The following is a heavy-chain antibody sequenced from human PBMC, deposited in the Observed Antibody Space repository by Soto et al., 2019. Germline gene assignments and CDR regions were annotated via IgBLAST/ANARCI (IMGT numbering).Heavy chain of an antibody. CDR3: AIRRRPETVGLFAP. V-gene: IGHV2-5*01. CDR1: GFSLSTSGVG. Sequence: SVPTLVNPTQTLTLTCTFSGFSLSTSGVGVGWIRQPPGKALEWLALIYWNDDKRYSPSLKSRLTITKDTSKNQVVLTMTNMDTVDTATYYCAIRRRPETVGLFAPCGQGTLVTVSS. CDR2: IYWNDDK. J-gene: IGHJ5*02.